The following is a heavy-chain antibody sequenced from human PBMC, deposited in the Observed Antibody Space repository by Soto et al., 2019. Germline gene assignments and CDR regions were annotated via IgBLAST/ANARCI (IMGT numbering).Heavy chain of an antibody. J-gene: IGHJ6*02. CDR3: ARDYYGMDV. V-gene: IGHV4-30-2*06. CDR2: TYQSGSA. Sequence: WIWTRQSPGKGLEWIGYTYQSGSAYYNPSLKSRVTISVDRSKNQYSLNLTSVTAADTAVYYCARDYYGMDVWGQGTTVTVSS.